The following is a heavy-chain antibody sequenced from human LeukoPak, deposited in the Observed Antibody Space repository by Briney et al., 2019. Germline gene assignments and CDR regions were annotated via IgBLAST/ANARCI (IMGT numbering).Heavy chain of an antibody. V-gene: IGHV3-53*01. CDR2: IYTGGST. CDR1: GFTVSSKY. CDR3: ARDLGSKGDY. D-gene: IGHD3-16*01. Sequence: GGPLRLSCAASGFTVSSKYMSWVRQAPGKGLEWVSVIYTGGSTYYADSVKGRFTIFRDNSKNTLYLQMNSLRAEDTAVYYCARDLGSKGDYWGQGTLVTVSS. J-gene: IGHJ4*02.